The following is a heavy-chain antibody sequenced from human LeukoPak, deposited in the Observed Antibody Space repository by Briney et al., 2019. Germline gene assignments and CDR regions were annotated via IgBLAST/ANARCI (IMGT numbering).Heavy chain of an antibody. J-gene: IGHJ4*02. CDR3: VRDFRSADY. Sequence: GGSLRLSCAASGFIFSLYCMHWVRKAPGKGPMWVSRICPDGTGISYADSVKARFTTSRDNAKNTVYLQMNGLREEDTAVYYCVRDFRSADYWGQGTLVTVSS. CDR1: GFIFSLYC. CDR2: ICPDGTGI. V-gene: IGHV3-74*01.